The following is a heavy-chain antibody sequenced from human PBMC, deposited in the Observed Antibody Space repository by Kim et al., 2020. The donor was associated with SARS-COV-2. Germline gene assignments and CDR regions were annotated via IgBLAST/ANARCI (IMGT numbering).Heavy chain of an antibody. CDR1: GFTFTSSA. CDR3: AASPSGDRVDY. D-gene: IGHD4-17*01. J-gene: IGHJ4*02. V-gene: IGHV1-58*01. Sequence: SVKVSCKASGFTFTSSAVQWVRQARGQRLEWIGWIVVGSGNTNYAQKFQERVTITRDMSTSTAYMELSSLRSEDTAMYYCAASPSGDRVDYWGQGTLVTVSS. CDR2: IVVGSGNT.